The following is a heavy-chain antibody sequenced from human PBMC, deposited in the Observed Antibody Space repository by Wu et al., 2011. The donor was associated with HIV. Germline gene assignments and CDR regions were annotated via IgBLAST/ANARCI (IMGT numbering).Heavy chain of an antibody. CDR1: GYTFTGYY. CDR3: ARGTDSHYYYYYYMDV. V-gene: IGHV1-2*02. Sequence: QVQLVQSGAEVKKLGASVKVSCKASGYTFTGYYIHWVRQAPGQGLEWMGWINPDSGGTNYAQKFQGRVTMTRDTSITTAYMELSRLRSDDTAVYYCARGTDSHYYYYYYMDVWGKGTTVTVSS. CDR2: INPDSGGT. D-gene: IGHD3-22*01. J-gene: IGHJ6*03.